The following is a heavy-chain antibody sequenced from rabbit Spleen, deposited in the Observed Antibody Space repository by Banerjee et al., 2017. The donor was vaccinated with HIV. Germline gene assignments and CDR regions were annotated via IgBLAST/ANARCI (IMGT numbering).Heavy chain of an antibody. CDR3: ARGRLGYALTRLDL. D-gene: IGHD6-1*01. J-gene: IGHJ3*01. Sequence: QEQLKETGGGLVQPGGSLTLSCKASGFDFSDDYMSWVRQAPGKGLEWIGWIWTTTGNIYYASWVNGRFSISKTSSTTVTLQMTSLTAADTATYFCARGRLGYALTRLDLWGPGTLVTVS. V-gene: IGHV1S45*01. CDR2: IWTTTGNI. CDR1: GFDFSDDYM.